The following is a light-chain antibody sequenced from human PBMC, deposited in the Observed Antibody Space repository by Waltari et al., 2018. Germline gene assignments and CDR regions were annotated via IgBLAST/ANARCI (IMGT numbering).Light chain of an antibody. CDR1: SGHSGNI. CDR3: QTGGHGTWV. V-gene: IGLV4-69*01. CDR2: VNSDGSH. Sequence: QLVLTQSPSASASLGASVKHPCPLSSGHSGNILAWLQKQPEKGPRYLMKVNSDGSHTKGDEIPDRFSGSSSGAERYLTIASLQSEDEAYYYCQTGGHGTWVFGGGTKLTVL. J-gene: IGLJ3*02.